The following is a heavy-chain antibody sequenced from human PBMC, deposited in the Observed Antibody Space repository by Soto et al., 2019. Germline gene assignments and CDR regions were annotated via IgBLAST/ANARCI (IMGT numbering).Heavy chain of an antibody. CDR2: IYHSGST. J-gene: IGHJ4*02. V-gene: IGHV4-30-2*01. Sequence: KPSETLSLTCAVSGGSISSGGYSWSWIRQPPGRGLEWIGYIYHSGSTYYNPSLKSRVTISVDRSRNQFSLKLTSVTAADTAVYYCARVPLRYSSAEYYFDYWGQGTLVTVSS. CDR1: GGSISSGGYS. CDR3: ARVPLRYSSAEYYFDY. D-gene: IGHD6-25*01.